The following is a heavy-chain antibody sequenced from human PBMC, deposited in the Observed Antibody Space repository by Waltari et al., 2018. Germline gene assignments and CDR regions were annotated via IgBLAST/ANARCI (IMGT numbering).Heavy chain of an antibody. J-gene: IGHJ4*02. Sequence: EVQLLESGGGLVQPGGSLSLSCQASGFIFSSYAMLCAGRAPGKGLEWVSDISGNGYSIAYADSVKGRFTISRDNSKNALYLQMNSLRAEDTAVYYCARGVIAVPDLCDYWGQGTLVTVSS. CDR2: ISGNGYSI. V-gene: IGHV3-23*01. CDR3: ARGVIAVPDLCDY. D-gene: IGHD6-19*01. CDR1: GFIFSSYA.